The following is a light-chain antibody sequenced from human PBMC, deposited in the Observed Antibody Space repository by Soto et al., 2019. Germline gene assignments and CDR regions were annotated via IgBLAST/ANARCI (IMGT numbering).Light chain of an antibody. CDR1: SSNIGSNY. CDR2: RNN. Sequence: QSVLTQPPSASGTPGQRVTISCSGSSSNIGSNYVYWYQQLPGPAPKLLIYRNNQRPSGVPDRFSGSKSGTSASLAISGLRSEDYGEYYCAAWDDSMSGYVVLGGGTKLTVL. V-gene: IGLV1-47*01. CDR3: AAWDDSMSGYVV. J-gene: IGLJ2*01.